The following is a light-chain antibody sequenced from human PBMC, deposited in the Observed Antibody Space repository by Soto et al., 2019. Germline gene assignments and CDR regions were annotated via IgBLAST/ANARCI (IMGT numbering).Light chain of an antibody. Sequence: EIVLTQSPGTLSLSPGERATLSCRASQSVSSSYLAWYQQQPGQAPRLLIYSASSRATGIPDRFSGSGSGTDFTLTISRLEPEDFAVYYCQQYGSSGTCGQGTKVDIK. CDR2: SAS. J-gene: IGKJ1*01. CDR1: QSVSSSY. CDR3: QQYGSSGT. V-gene: IGKV3-20*01.